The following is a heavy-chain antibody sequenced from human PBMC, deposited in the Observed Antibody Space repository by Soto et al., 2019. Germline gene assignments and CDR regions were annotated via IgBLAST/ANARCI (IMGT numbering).Heavy chain of an antibody. D-gene: IGHD2-21*01. V-gene: IGHV3-74*01. J-gene: IGHJ1*01. Sequence: SGGSLRLSCVASGFTFSRYWMNWVRQAPGKGLVWVSRISSDGSNTTYADSVKGRFTISRDHAMNTLYLQMNSLRVEDTAVYHCAREDSFDPFHHWGQGTLVTVSS. CDR3: AREDSFDPFHH. CDR1: GFTFSRYW. CDR2: ISSDGSNT.